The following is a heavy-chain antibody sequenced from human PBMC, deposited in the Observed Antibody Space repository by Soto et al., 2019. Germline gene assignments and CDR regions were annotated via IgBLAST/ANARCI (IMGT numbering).Heavy chain of an antibody. Sequence: PGGSLRLSCAASGFTFSSYAMSWVRQAPGKGLEWVSAISGSGGSTYYADSVKGRFTISRDNSKNTLYLHMNSLRAEDTAVYYCAKCGGDWGNYYYNYGMDVWGQGTTDTVSS. CDR3: AKCGGDWGNYYYNYGMDV. D-gene: IGHD2-21*02. CDR2: ISGSGGST. J-gene: IGHJ6*02. V-gene: IGHV3-23*01. CDR1: GFTFSSYA.